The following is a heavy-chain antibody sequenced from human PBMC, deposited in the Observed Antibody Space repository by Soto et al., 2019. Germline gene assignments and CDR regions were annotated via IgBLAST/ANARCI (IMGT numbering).Heavy chain of an antibody. Sequence: EVQLVESGGGLVKPGGSLRLSCAASGFTFSSYSMNWVRQAPGKGLEWVSSISSSSSYIYYADSVKGRFTISRDNAKNSLYLLMNSLRAEDTAVYYCARSVRGEFGDYWGQGTLVTVSS. V-gene: IGHV3-21*01. CDR3: ARSVRGEFGDY. D-gene: IGHD3-10*01. CDR1: GFTFSSYS. J-gene: IGHJ4*02. CDR2: ISSSSSYI.